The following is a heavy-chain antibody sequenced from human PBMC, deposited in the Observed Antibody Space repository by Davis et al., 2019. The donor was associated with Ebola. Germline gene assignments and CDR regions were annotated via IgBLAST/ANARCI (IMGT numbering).Heavy chain of an antibody. Sequence: GGSLRLSCAASRFTVSYNEMSWVRQAPGKGLEWVSPISGGSTYYADSRKGRFTISRDNSKNTLHLQMNSLRAEDTAVYYCARGPVEAAAEFYYYGMDVWGQGTTVTVSS. V-gene: IGHV3-38-3*01. CDR1: RFTVSYNE. J-gene: IGHJ6*02. CDR3: ARGPVEAAAEFYYYGMDV. D-gene: IGHD6-13*01. CDR2: ISGGST.